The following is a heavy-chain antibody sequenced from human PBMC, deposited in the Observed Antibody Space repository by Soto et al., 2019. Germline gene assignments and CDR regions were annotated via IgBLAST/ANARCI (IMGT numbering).Heavy chain of an antibody. CDR3: VKASRWRTMANAHVTRDAFDI. CDR2: ISSNGGST. D-gene: IGHD3-10*01. J-gene: IGHJ3*02. CDR1: GFTFSSYA. Sequence: GGSLRLSCSASGFTFSSYAMHWVRQAPGKGLEYVSAISSNGGSTYYADSVKGRFTISRDNSKNTLYLQMSSLRAEDTAVYYCVKASRWRTMANAHVTRDAFDIWGQGTMVTVSS. V-gene: IGHV3-64D*08.